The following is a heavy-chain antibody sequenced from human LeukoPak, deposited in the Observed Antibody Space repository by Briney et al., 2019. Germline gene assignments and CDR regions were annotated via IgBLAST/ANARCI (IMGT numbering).Heavy chain of an antibody. J-gene: IGHJ4*02. Sequence: PGASVKVSCKDSGGTFSSYAISWVRQAPGQGLEWMGGIIPIFGTANYAQKFQGRVTVTTAESTSTAYMELSSLRSEDTAVDYGAREGRYDDSSGPFDYWGQGTLVTVSS. CDR3: AREGRYDDSSGPFDY. CDR1: GGTFSSYA. V-gene: IGHV1-69*05. CDR2: IIPIFGTA. D-gene: IGHD3-22*01.